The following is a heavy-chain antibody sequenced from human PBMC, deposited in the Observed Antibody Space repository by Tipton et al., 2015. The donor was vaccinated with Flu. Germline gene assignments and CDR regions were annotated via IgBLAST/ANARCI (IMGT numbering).Heavy chain of an antibody. Sequence: TLSLTCTVSGGSVSSGSYYWSWIRQPPGKGLEWIGYIYYSWSTNYNPSLKSPVTISVDTSKNQFSLKLSSVTAADTAVYYCARDRPAGVSRGWYRAFDVWGRGTMVTVSS. CDR3: ARDRPAGVSRGWYRAFDV. J-gene: IGHJ3*01. D-gene: IGHD6-19*01. CDR1: GGSVSSGSYY. V-gene: IGHV4-61*01. CDR2: IYYSWST.